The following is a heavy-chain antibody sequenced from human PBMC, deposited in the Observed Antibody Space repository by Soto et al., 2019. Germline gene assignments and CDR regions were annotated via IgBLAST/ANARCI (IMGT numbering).Heavy chain of an antibody. D-gene: IGHD6-13*01. CDR1: GYSFTSYW. CDR3: ARQAIIAAAGNYYYGMDV. V-gene: IGHV5-10-1*03. J-gene: IGHJ6*02. Sequence: EVQLVQSGAEVKKPGESLRISCKGSGYSFTSYWISWVRQMPGKGLEWMGRIDPSDSYTNYSPSFQGHVTISADKSISTAYLQWSSLKASDTAIYYCARQAIIAAAGNYYYGMDVWGQGTTVTVSS. CDR2: IDPSDSYT.